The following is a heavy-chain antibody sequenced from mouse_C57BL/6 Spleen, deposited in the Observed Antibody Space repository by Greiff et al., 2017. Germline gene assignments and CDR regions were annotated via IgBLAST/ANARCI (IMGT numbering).Heavy chain of an antibody. CDR3: ARGGDGNYAWFAY. J-gene: IGHJ3*01. V-gene: IGHV5-4*03. CDR1: GFTFSSYA. D-gene: IGHD2-1*01. CDR2: ISDGGSYT. Sequence: EVMLVESGGGLVKPGGSLKLSCAASGFTFSSYAMSWVRQTPEKRLEWVATISDGGSYTYYPDNVKGRFTISRDNAKKNLYLQMSHLKSEDTAMYYCARGGDGNYAWFAYWGQGTLVTVSA.